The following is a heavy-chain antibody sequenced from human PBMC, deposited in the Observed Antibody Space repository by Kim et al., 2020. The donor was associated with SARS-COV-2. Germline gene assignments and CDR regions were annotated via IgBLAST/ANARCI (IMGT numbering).Heavy chain of an antibody. CDR1: GGTFSSYA. CDR3: ARALWQLADERYYYYGMDV. CDR2: IIPIFGTA. Sequence: SVKVSCKASGGTFSSYAISWVRQAPGQGLEWMGGIIPIFGTANYAQKFQGRVTITADESTSTAYMELSSLRSEDTAVYYCARALWQLADERYYYYGMDVWGQGTTVTVSS. D-gene: IGHD6-6*01. J-gene: IGHJ6*02. V-gene: IGHV1-69*13.